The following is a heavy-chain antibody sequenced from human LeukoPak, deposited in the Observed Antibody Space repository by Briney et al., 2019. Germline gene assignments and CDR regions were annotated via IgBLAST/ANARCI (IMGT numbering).Heavy chain of an antibody. CDR3: KRAGAYDFWLDY. J-gene: IGHJ4*02. CDR1: GFSFADYG. CDR2: IRKKAHDWTP. V-gene: IGHV3-49*04. Sequence: PGGSLRLSCTISGFSFADYGFNWVRQAPGKGLEWVGFIRKKAHDWTPQYAASVQGRFTISRDDSKGVVYLDMNSLKIEDTALYYCKRAGAYDFWLDYWDQGTPVTVSS. D-gene: IGHD3-3*01.